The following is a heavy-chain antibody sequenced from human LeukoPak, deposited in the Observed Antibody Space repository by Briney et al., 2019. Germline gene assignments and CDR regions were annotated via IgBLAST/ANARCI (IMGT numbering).Heavy chain of an antibody. CDR1: GFTFSTCW. J-gene: IGHJ4*02. CDR2: IKQDGSER. Sequence: PGGSLRLSCAASGFTFSTCWMTWVRQAPGKGLEWVANIKQDGSERYYVDSVKGRFTISRDNAKSSLYLQMNSLRAEDTAEYYCAKSLVVVNDPPDYWGQGTLVTVSS. D-gene: IGHD2-21*01. V-gene: IGHV3-7*01. CDR3: AKSLVVVNDPPDY.